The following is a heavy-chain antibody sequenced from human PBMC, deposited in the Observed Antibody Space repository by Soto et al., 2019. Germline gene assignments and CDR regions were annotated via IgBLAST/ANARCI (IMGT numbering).Heavy chain of an antibody. CDR3: AKCAGDTATSCYRGIDY. Sequence: EVPLLESGGGLVQPGESLKLSCAASGFTFSIYAMSWVRQAPGKGLEWVSGISYSGGSTYYADSVKGRFSISRDNSKNTLYLQMNSLRGEGTAIYYCAKCAGDTATSCYRGIDYWGRGTLVTVSS. V-gene: IGHV3-23*01. D-gene: IGHD2-2*02. CDR1: GFTFSIYA. J-gene: IGHJ4*02. CDR2: ISYSGGST.